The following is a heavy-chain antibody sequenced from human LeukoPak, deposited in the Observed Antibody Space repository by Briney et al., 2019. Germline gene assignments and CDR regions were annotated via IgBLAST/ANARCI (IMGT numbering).Heavy chain of an antibody. CDR2: INPDS. Sequence: ASVKVSCKTSGYTFTGSYVHWVRQAPGQGLEWMGWINPDSEFQGRVTMTTDTSISTGYMELSSLRSDDTAVYFCARVLPGEGQIHSWGQGTLVTVSS. D-gene: IGHD3-10*01. J-gene: IGHJ4*02. CDR1: GYTFTGSY. CDR3: ARVLPGEGQIHS. V-gene: IGHV1-2*02.